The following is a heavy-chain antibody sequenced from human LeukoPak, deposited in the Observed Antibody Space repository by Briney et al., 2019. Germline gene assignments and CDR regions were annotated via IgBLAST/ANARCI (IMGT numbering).Heavy chain of an antibody. V-gene: IGHV3-11*04. Sequence: GGSLRLSCAASGLTFSGYFMGWIRLAPGKGLEWISYISSSGTNKYYSDSVKGRFTISRDNAKNSVYLQMNSLRAEDTAVYYCTRDATYYLRYGYFDYWGQGTLVTVSS. CDR1: GLTFSGYF. CDR2: ISSSGTNK. D-gene: IGHD2/OR15-2a*01. CDR3: TRDATYYLRYGYFDY. J-gene: IGHJ4*02.